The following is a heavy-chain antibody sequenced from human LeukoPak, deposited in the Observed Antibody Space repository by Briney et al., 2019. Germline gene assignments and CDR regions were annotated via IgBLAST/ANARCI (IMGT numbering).Heavy chain of an antibody. J-gene: IGHJ6*02. CDR2: IWYDGSNK. D-gene: IGHD4-11*01. CDR1: GFTFSSYG. Sequence: GRSLRLSCAASGFTFSSYGMHWVRQAPGKGLEWVAVIWYDGSNKYYADSVKGRFTISRDNSKNTLYLQMNSLRAEDTAVYYCARDMRTTTYYYYGMDVWGQGTTVTVSS. V-gene: IGHV3-33*01. CDR3: ARDMRTTTYYYYGMDV.